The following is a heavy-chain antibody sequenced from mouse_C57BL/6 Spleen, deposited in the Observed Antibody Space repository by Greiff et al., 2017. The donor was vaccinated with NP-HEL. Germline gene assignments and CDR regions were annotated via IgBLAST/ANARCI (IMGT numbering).Heavy chain of an antibody. D-gene: IGHD3-2*02. Sequence: VQLQQPGTELVKPGASVKLSCKASGYTFTSYWMHWVKQRPGQGLEWIGNINPSNGGTNYNEKFKSKATLTVDKSSSTAYMQLSSLTSEDSAVYYCARSEAQATTWFAYWGQGTLVTVSA. V-gene: IGHV1-53*01. J-gene: IGHJ3*01. CDR1: GYTFTSYW. CDR3: ARSEAQATTWFAY. CDR2: INPSNGGT.